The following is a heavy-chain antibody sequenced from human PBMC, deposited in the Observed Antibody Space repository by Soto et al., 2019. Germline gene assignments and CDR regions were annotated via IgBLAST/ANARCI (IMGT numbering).Heavy chain of an antibody. J-gene: IGHJ4*02. V-gene: IGHV5-10-1*01. Sequence: GESLKISCKGSGYSFTSYWISWVRQMPGKGLEWMGRIDPSDSYTNYSPSFQGHVTISADKSISTAYLQWSSLKASDTAMYYCARPFYADITGTQGDYFDYWGQGTLVTVSS. CDR3: ARPFYADITGTQGDYFDY. D-gene: IGHD1-7*01. CDR1: GYSFTSYW. CDR2: IDPSDSYT.